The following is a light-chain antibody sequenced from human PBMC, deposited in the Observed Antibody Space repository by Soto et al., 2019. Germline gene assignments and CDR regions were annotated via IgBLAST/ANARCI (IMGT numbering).Light chain of an antibody. CDR3: QSYDSRLSGYV. V-gene: IGLV1-40*01. Sequence: QSVLTQPPSLSGAPGQRVTISCTGSSSNIGAGYDVHWYQQLPGTAPKLLIYGNSNRPSGVPDRFSGSKSGTSASLAITGLQAEDGADYYCQSYDSRLSGYVFGTGTKVTVL. J-gene: IGLJ1*01. CDR1: SSNIGAGYD. CDR2: GNS.